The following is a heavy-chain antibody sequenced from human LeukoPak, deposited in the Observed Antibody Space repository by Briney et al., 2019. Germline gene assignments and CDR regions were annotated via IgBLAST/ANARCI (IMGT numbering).Heavy chain of an antibody. Sequence: PSETLSLTCTVSGGSISNYYWNWIRQPAGKGLEWIGRIGTSGSTNYNPSLKSRVTMSLDTSMNQFFLKLNNVTAADTAVYYCGRGGGSGTNRPFVPWGQGTLVIVSA. CDR1: GGSISNYY. D-gene: IGHD3-10*01. CDR2: IGTSGST. V-gene: IGHV4-4*07. CDR3: GRGGGSGTNRPFVP. J-gene: IGHJ5*02.